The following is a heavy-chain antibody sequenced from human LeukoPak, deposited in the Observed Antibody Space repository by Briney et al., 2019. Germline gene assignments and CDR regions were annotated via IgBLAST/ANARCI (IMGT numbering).Heavy chain of an antibody. CDR1: GYSISSGYY. CDR3: ARAYSSSWYFNWFDP. J-gene: IGHJ5*02. Sequence: PSETLSLTCTVSGYSISSGYYWGWIRQPPGKGLEWIGSIYHSGSTYYNPSLKSRVTISVDTSKNQFSLQLTSVTAADTAVYYCARAYSSSWYFNWFDPWGQGTLVTVSS. V-gene: IGHV4-38-2*02. CDR2: IYHSGST. D-gene: IGHD6-13*01.